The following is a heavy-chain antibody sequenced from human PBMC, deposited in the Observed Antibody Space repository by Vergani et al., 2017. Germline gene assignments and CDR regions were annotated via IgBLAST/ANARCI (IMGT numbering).Heavy chain of an antibody. J-gene: IGHJ6*02. Sequence: QVQLVQSGAEVKKPGASVKVSCKASGYTFTSYGIRWVRQAPGQGLEWMGWISAYNGNTNYAQKLQGRVTMTTDTSTSTAYMELRSLRSDDTAVYYCARATITMIERSYYYYGMDVWGQGTTVTVSS. CDR1: GYTFTSYG. CDR2: ISAYNGNT. V-gene: IGHV1-18*01. D-gene: IGHD3-22*01. CDR3: ARATITMIERSYYYYGMDV.